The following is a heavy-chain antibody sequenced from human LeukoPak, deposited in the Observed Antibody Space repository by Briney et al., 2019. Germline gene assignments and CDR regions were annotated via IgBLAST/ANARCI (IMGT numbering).Heavy chain of an antibody. CDR3: ARGLPGIAAAVDY. CDR2: IYYSGST. J-gene: IGHJ4*02. D-gene: IGHD6-13*01. Sequence: SETLSLTCAVYGGSISSYYWSWIRQPPGKGLEWIGYIYYSGSTNYNPSLKSRVTISVDTSKNQFSLKLSSVTAADTAVYYCARGLPGIAAAVDYWGQGTLVTVSS. V-gene: IGHV4-59*01. CDR1: GGSISSYY.